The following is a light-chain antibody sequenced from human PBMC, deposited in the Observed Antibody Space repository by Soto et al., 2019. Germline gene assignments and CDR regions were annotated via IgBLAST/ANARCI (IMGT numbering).Light chain of an antibody. J-gene: IGKJ1*01. CDR3: QQCSYSPRT. Sequence: EIVLTQSPDTLSLSPGERATISCSASQSIANNYLAWYQQGPGQAPRLLIDDATRKATGLPDRFTGSGSGADFALTISRLEPEDFAVYYCQQCSYSPRTFGQGTKVEVK. CDR2: DAT. V-gene: IGKV3-20*01. CDR1: QSIANNY.